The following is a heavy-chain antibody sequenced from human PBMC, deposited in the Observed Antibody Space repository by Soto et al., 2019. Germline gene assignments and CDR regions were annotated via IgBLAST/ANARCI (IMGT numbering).Heavy chain of an antibody. D-gene: IGHD2-2*02. CDR1: GFAFSRYP. J-gene: IGHJ6*02. CDR2: ISSNENST. Sequence: LRLSCAASGFAFSRYPMHWVRQAPGKGLEYVSAISSNENSTFYADSVRGRFTLSRDSFKNTLYLQMGSLRVEDMAVYYCARGLIPYGMDVWGPGTKVTVSS. V-gene: IGHV3-64*02. CDR3: ARGLIPYGMDV.